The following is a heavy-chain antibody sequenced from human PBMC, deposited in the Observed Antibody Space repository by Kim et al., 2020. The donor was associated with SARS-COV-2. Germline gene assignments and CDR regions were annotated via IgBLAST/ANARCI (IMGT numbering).Heavy chain of an antibody. V-gene: IGHV1-24*01. Sequence: QKFQGRVTMTEDTSTDTAYMELSSLGSEDTAVYYCATDEGGSDWGDFDYWGQGTLVTVSS. CDR3: ATDEGGSDWGDFDY. J-gene: IGHJ4*02. D-gene: IGHD1-26*01.